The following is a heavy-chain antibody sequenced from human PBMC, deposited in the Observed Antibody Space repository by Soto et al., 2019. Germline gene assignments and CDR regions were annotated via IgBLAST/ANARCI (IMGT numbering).Heavy chain of an antibody. CDR1: GGSISSGGYY. CDR3: ARHLRA. V-gene: IGHV4-31*01. J-gene: IGHJ5*02. Sequence: QVQLQESGPGLVKPSQTLSLTCTVSGGSISSGGYYWSWIRQHPGKGLEWIGHIYYSGSTYYNPSLESLLTLSVDTSKNQFSLKLVSVTAAYTAMNYSARHLRAWGQGTLGTVSS. CDR2: IYYSGST.